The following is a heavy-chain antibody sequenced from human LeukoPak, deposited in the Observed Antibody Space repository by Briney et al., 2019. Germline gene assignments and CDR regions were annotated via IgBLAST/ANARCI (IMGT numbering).Heavy chain of an antibody. D-gene: IGHD5-18*01. CDR2: MYYSGST. J-gene: IGHJ5*02. Sequence: SMXSYYWRWLRQPPGKGLEWIGYMYYSGSTNYNPSLKSPVTISVDTSKNQFSLKLSSVTAADTAVYYCARAGSYAWFDPWGQGTLVTVSS. V-gene: IGHV4-59*01. CDR1: SMXSYY. CDR3: ARAGSYAWFDP.